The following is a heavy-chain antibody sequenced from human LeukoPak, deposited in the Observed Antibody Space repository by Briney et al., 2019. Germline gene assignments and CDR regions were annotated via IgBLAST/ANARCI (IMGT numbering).Heavy chain of an antibody. CDR1: GGSFSGYY. CDR2: INHSGST. J-gene: IGHJ5*02. Sequence: SETLSLTCAVYGGSFSGYYWSWIRQPPGKGLEWIGEINHSGSTNYNPSLKSRVTISVDTSKNQFSLKLSSVTAADTAVYYCARYYRWYRGWFDPWGQGTLVTVSS. V-gene: IGHV4-34*01. CDR3: ARYYRWYRGWFDP. D-gene: IGHD6-13*01.